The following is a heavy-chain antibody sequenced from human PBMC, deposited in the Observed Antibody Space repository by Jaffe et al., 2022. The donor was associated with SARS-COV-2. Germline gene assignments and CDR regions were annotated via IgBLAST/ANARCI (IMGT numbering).Heavy chain of an antibody. CDR2: ISGSGGST. V-gene: IGHV3-23*01. CDR3: AKESATAIQTRFLY. CDR1: GFTFSSYG. Sequence: EVQLLESGGGLVQPGGSLRLSCAASGFTFSSYGMSWVRQAPGKGLEWVSEISGSGGSTYYVDSVKGRFTISRDNSKNTLFLQMNSLRAEDTALYYCAKESATAIQTRFLYWGQGTLVTVSS. J-gene: IGHJ4*02. D-gene: IGHD2-21*02.